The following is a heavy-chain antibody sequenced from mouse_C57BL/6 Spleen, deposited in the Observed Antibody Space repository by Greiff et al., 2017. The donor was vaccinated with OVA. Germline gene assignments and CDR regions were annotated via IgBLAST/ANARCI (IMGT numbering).Heavy chain of an antibody. D-gene: IGHD2-4*01. J-gene: IGHJ2*01. CDR3: ARNYDYDRGFDY. CDR2: IYPGDGDT. V-gene: IGHV1-82*01. Sequence: QVQLKESGPELVKPGASVKISCKASGYAFSSSWMNWVKQRPGKGLEWIGRIYPGDGDTNYNGKFKGKATLTADKSSSTAYMQLSSLTSEDSAVYFCARNYDYDRGFDYWGQGTTLTVSS. CDR1: GYAFSSSW.